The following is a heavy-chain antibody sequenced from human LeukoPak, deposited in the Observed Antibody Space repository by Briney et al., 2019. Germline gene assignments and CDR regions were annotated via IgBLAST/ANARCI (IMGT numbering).Heavy chain of an antibody. CDR3: ASGPGTTVVPYFDY. Sequence: ASVKVSCKASGGTFSSYAISWVRQAPGQGLEWMGGIIPIFGTANYAQKFQGRVTITADESTSTVYMELSSLRSEDTAVYYCASGPGTTVVPYFDYWGQGTLVTVSS. D-gene: IGHD4-23*01. CDR1: GGTFSSYA. CDR2: IIPIFGTA. J-gene: IGHJ4*02. V-gene: IGHV1-69*01.